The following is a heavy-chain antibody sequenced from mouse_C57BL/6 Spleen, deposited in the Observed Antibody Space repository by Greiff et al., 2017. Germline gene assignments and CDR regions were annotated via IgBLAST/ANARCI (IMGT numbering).Heavy chain of an antibody. V-gene: IGHV1-5*01. Sequence: VQLQQSGTVLARPGASVKMSCKTSGYTFTSYWMHWVKQRPGQGLEWLGALYPGNSDTSYNQKFKGKAKLTAVTSASTAYMELSSLTKEDSAVYYCTRGGYDYDDGFDYWGQGTTLTVSS. J-gene: IGHJ2*01. CDR1: GYTFTSYW. CDR3: TRGGYDYDDGFDY. CDR2: LYPGNSDT. D-gene: IGHD2-4*01.